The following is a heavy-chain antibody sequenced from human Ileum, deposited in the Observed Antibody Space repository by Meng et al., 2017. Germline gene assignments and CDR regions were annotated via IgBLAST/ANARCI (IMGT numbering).Heavy chain of an antibody. V-gene: IGHV4-4*02. J-gene: IGHJ4*02. CDR1: GGSISSSIW. CDR2: IHHSGTP. D-gene: IGHD3-10*01. Sequence: VQLQEAGPGLVKPSGTLSLPCAVSGGSISSSIWWSWVRQPPEKGLEWIGEIHHSGTPNYSPSLKSRLTISVDKSKNQFSLKLQSVTAADTAVYFCARGVVSGSHYNTYWGQGILVTVSS. CDR3: ARGVVSGSHYNTY.